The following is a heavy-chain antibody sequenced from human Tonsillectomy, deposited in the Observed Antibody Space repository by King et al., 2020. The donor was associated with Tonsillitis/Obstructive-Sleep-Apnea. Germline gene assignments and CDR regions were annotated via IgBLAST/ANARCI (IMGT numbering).Heavy chain of an antibody. V-gene: IGHV3-30*01. CDR3: ARDVVAVAGNAFDI. D-gene: IGHD6-19*01. CDR2: ISYDGSNK. CDR1: GFTFSSYA. J-gene: IGHJ3*02. Sequence: VQLVESGGGVVQPGRSLRLSCAASGFTFSSYAMHWVRQAPGKGLEWVAVISYDGSNKYYADSVKGRFTISRDNSKNTLYLQMNSLRAEDTAVYYCARDVVAVAGNAFDICGQGTMVTVSS.